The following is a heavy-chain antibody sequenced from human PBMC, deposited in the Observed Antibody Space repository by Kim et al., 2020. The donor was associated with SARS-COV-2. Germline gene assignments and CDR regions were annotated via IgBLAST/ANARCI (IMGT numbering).Heavy chain of an antibody. J-gene: IGHJ4*01. CDR3: ARGPGDDFCNCFSHFGH. V-gene: IGHV4-34*01. D-gene: IGHD3-3*01. CDR1: GGSFSGYY. CDR2: INHSGST. Sequence: SETLSLTCAVYGGSFSGYYWSWIRQPPGKGLEWIGEINHSGSTNYNPSLTSRLTISVDTSKNQFSLKLSSVTAADTAVYYCARGPGDDFCNCFSHFGHWG.